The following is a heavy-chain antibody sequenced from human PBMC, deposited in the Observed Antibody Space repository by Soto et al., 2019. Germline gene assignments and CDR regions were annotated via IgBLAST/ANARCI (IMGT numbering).Heavy chain of an antibody. D-gene: IGHD3-10*01. Sequence: QVQLVQSGAEVKKPGSSVKVSCKTSGVSFNNNGIGWVRQAPGHGLEWMGGVSPPFRTSNYARKFQGRISNTADASTGPVNMELSRLTSEDTAQYYCARVLYYGSGSYSPYGMDVWGQGTTVTVSS. V-gene: IGHV1-69*01. CDR3: ARVLYYGSGSYSPYGMDV. CDR1: GVSFNNNG. J-gene: IGHJ6*02. CDR2: VSPPFRTS.